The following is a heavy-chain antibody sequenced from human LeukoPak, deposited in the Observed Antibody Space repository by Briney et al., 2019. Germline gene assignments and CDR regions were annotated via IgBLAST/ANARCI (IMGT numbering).Heavy chain of an antibody. Sequence: SETLSLTCTVSGGSISSGSYYWGWIRQPPGKGLEWIGSIYHSGSTYYNPSLKSRVTISVDTSKNQFSLKLSSVTAADTAVYYCARGVWFGDPARGNWFDPWGQGTLVTVSS. CDR3: ARGVWFGDPARGNWFDP. J-gene: IGHJ5*02. V-gene: IGHV4-39*07. D-gene: IGHD3-10*01. CDR1: GGSISSGSYY. CDR2: IYHSGST.